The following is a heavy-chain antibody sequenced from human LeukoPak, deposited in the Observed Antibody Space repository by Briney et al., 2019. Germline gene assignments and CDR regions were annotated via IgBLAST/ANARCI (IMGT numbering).Heavy chain of an antibody. CDR3: ANILPRYGGDTIGDH. J-gene: IGHJ4*02. CDR1: GFTFNRYA. D-gene: IGHD4-23*01. V-gene: IGHV3-30*02. CDR2: LWYDGSNK. Sequence: GGSLRLSCAASGFTFNRYAMHWVRQAPGKGLEWVAFLWYDGSNKYYADSVKGRFTVSRDNSKHRLYMQTNSMRAEHTSVDYCANILPRYGGDTIGDHWGQGTLVTVSS.